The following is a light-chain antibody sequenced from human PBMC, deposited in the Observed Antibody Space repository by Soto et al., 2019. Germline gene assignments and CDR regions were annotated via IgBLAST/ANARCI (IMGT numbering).Light chain of an antibody. CDR3: QQSYSTPFT. Sequence: DIQMTQSPSSLSASVGDRVTITCRASQSVGNYLNWYQQKPDKAPNLLIYGASTLQSGVPSRFSGSESGTDFTLTIISLQPEDFATYYCQQSYSTPFTFGPGTKVDIK. J-gene: IGKJ3*01. CDR1: QSVGNY. CDR2: GAS. V-gene: IGKV1-39*01.